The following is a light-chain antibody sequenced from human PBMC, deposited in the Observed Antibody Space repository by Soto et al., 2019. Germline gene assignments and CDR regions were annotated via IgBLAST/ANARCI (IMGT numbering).Light chain of an antibody. CDR2: GAY. V-gene: IGKV1-33*01. J-gene: IGKJ4*01. CDR3: QQCDNLPPT. Sequence: DIQMTQSPSSLSASVGDRVTITCQASQDISNNLNWYQQTSGKAPKLLIYGAYNLETGVPSRFTGSQPATDFTFTITSLQPEDVATYFCQQCDNLPPTFGGGTKVEI. CDR1: QDISNN.